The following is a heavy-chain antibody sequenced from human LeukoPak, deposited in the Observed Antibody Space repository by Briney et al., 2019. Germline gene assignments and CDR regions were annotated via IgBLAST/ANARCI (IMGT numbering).Heavy chain of an antibody. J-gene: IGHJ3*01. CDR3: ARDPNGDYIGAFDF. Sequence: GGSLRLSCAASGFTFSNYAMIWVRQAPGQGLEWVSAIRSGGSAKYADPVKARFTISRDNSKNTLYLQMNSLRAEDTALNFCARDPNGDYIGAFDFLGQGTVVTVSS. CDR2: IRSGGSA. CDR1: GFTFSNYA. V-gene: IGHV3-23*01. D-gene: IGHD4-17*01.